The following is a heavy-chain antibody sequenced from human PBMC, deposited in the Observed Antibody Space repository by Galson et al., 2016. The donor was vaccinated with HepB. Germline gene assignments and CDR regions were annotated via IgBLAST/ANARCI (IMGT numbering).Heavy chain of an antibody. CDR2: IFHGGTT. CDR3: ARNYYDSRGYYYSNYYYYGMDV. V-gene: IGHV4-4*02. Sequence: ETLSLTCAVSGGSITSSHWWAWVRQPPGKGLEWIGHIFHGGTTYYSPSLKSRVTMSVDKSKNQFSLKLTSVTAADAAVYYCARNYYDSRGYYYSNYYYYGMDVWGQGTTVTVSS. J-gene: IGHJ6*02. D-gene: IGHD3-22*01. CDR1: GGSITSSHW.